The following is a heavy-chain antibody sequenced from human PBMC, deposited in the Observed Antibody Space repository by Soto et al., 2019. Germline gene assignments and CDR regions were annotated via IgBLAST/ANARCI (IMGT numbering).Heavy chain of an antibody. CDR2: MFYSGNT. J-gene: IGHJ5*02. D-gene: IGHD6-13*01. CDR3: ARRERAAGTDWWFDP. CDR1: GDSISSSTYY. Sequence: PSETLSLTCTVSGDSISSSTYYLGWIRQPPGKGLEWIGSMFYSGNTYYNPSLKSRVTLSINTSKSQFSLKLNSVTAADTAVYYCARRERAAGTDWWFDPWGQGTLVTVS. V-gene: IGHV4-39*01.